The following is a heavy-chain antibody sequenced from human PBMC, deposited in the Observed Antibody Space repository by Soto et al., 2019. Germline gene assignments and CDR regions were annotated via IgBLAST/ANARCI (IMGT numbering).Heavy chain of an antibody. Sequence: KASETLSLTCTVSGGSISSSSYYWGWIRQPQGKGLEWIGSIYYSGSTYYNPSLKSRVTISVDTSKNQYSRKLSSVTAADTAVYYCARHAGTVSEPDYWGQGTLVTVSS. CDR2: IYYSGST. J-gene: IGHJ4*02. D-gene: IGHD1-1*01. CDR1: GGSISSSSYY. V-gene: IGHV4-39*01. CDR3: ARHAGTVSEPDY.